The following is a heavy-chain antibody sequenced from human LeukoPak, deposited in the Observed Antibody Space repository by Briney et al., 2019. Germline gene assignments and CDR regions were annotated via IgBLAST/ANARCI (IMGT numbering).Heavy chain of an antibody. CDR2: IKEDESEK. V-gene: IGHV3-7*01. J-gene: IGHJ4*02. CDR1: GFTFNNYW. D-gene: IGHD1-1*01. Sequence: PGGSLRLSCAASGFTFNNYWMSWLRQAPGKGPEWVANIKEDESEKYCVDSVKGRFTISRDNAKNALYLQMNSLRVEDTAIFYCARAHTSAWNVFPDYWGQGTLVTVSS. CDR3: ARAHTSAWNVFPDY.